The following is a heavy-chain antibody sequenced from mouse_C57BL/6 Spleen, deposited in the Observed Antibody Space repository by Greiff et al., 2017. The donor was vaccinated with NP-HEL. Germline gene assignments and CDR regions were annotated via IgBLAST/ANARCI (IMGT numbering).Heavy chain of an antibody. J-gene: IGHJ2*01. CDR3: ARLGGSSWDWDGDFDY. CDR2: IHPNSGST. CDR1: GYTFTSYW. D-gene: IGHD1-1*01. Sequence: QVQLQQPGAELVKPGASVKLSCKASGYTFTSYWMHWVKQRPGQGLEWIGMIHPNSGSTNYNEKFKSKATLTVDKSSSTAYMQLSSLTSEDSAVYYCARLGGSSWDWDGDFDYWGQGTTLTVSS. V-gene: IGHV1-64*01.